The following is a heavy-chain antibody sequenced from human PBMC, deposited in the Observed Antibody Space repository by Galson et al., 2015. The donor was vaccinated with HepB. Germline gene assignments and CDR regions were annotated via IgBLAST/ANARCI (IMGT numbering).Heavy chain of an antibody. D-gene: IGHD6-19*01. CDR2: ISSSSYI. V-gene: IGHV3-21*01. CDR1: GFTFSSYS. CDR3: ARGNSSGWSESYYFDY. J-gene: IGHJ4*02. Sequence: SLRLSCAASGFTFSSYSMNWVRQAPGKGLEWVSSISSSSYIYYADSVKGRFTISRDNAKNSLYLQMNSLRAEDTAVYYCARGNSSGWSESYYFDYWGQGTLVTVSS.